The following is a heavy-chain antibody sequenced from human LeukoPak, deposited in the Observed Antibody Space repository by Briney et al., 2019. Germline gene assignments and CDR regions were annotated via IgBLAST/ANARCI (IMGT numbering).Heavy chain of an antibody. CDR2: INKDGSEE. V-gene: IGHV3-7*01. CDR3: ATYDNWVAGDV. CDR1: VFMYSEYW. D-gene: IGHD1-1*01. J-gene: IGHJ6*02. Sequence: GGSVRLLCAPSVFMYSEYWMRWARQARGKGPEWVASINKDGSEEFYADSVKGPFTVSRDNAKNSLFVQMNNLRAEDTAIYYCATYDNWVAGDVWGQGNTVSVSS.